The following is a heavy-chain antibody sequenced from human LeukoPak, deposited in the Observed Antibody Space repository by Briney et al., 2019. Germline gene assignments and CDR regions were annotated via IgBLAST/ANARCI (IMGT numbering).Heavy chain of an antibody. V-gene: IGHV1-2*02. CDR2: INPNSGGT. CDR3: ARGLGVSSIIAAHGY. D-gene: IGHD6-6*01. CDR1: GYTFTGYY. J-gene: IGHJ4*02. Sequence: ASVKVSCKASGYTFTGYYMHWVRQAPGQGLEWMGWINPNSGGTNYAQEFQGTVTMTRDTSISTAYMELSRLRSDDTAVYYCARGLGVSSIIAAHGYWGQGTLVTVSS.